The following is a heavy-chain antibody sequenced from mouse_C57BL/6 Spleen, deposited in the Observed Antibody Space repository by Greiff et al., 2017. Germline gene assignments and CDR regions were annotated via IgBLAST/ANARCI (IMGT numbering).Heavy chain of an antibody. Sequence: VQLQESGPELVKPGASVKISCKASGYAFSSSWMNWVKQRPGKGLEWIGRLYPGDGDTNYNGKFKGKATLTADKSSSTAYMQLSSLTSEDSAVYCCARQPFAYWGQGTLVTVSA. CDR2: LYPGDGDT. V-gene: IGHV1-82*01. CDR1: GYAFSSSW. J-gene: IGHJ3*01. D-gene: IGHD6-1*01. CDR3: ARQPFAY.